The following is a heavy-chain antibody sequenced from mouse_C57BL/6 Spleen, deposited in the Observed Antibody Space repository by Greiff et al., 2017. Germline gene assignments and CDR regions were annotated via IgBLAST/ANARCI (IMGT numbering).Heavy chain of an antibody. CDR3: VGGVLLSCLWFGY. Sequence: VQLQESDAELVKPGASVKLSCEASGYTFTDYTMHWVKQRPGQGLEWIGNIYPRSSSTKYNEKLKGKATLTGDKSSSTAYMQLNSLTSEDSAVYFCVGGVLLSCLWFGYWGQGTPVTV. V-gene: IGHV1-78*01. CDR1: GYTFTDYT. J-gene: IGHJ3*01. D-gene: IGHD2-3*01. CDR2: IYPRSSST.